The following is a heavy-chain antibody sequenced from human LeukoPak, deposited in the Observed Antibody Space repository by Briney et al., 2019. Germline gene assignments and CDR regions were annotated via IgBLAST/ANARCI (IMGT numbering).Heavy chain of an antibody. CDR2: IRYDGSNK. Sequence: GGSLRLSCAASGFTFSSYGMLWVRQAPGKGLEWVAFIRYDGSNKYYADSVKGRFTISRDNSKNTLYLQMNSLRAEDTAVYYCAKANDFWSGYPIDYWGQGTLVTVS. CDR1: GFTFSSYG. D-gene: IGHD3-3*01. V-gene: IGHV3-30*02. J-gene: IGHJ4*02. CDR3: AKANDFWSGYPIDY.